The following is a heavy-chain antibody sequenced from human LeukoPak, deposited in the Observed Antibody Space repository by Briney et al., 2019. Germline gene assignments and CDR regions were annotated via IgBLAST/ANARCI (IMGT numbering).Heavy chain of an antibody. CDR3: AAGYSSGAYYFDY. J-gene: IGHJ4*02. CDR1: GYTFTGYY. Sequence: SVKVSCKASGYTFTGYYMHWVRQAPGQRLEWIGWIVVGSGNTNYAQKFQERVTITRDMSTSTAYMELSSLRSEDTAVYYCAAGYSSGAYYFDYWGQGTLVTVSS. V-gene: IGHV1-58*02. D-gene: IGHD6-19*01. CDR2: IVVGSGNT.